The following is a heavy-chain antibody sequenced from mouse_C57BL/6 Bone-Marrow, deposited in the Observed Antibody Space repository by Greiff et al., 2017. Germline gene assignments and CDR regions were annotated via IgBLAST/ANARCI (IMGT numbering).Heavy chain of an antibody. CDR1: GFTFSSYG. J-gene: IGHJ4*01. D-gene: IGHD3-2*02. Sequence: EVKLVESGGDLVKPGGSLKLSCAASGFTFSSYGMSWVRQTPDKRLEWVATISSGGSYTYYPDSVKGRFTISRDNAKNTLYLQLSSLKSEDTAMYYCASPASETAMDYWGQGTSLTVSS. V-gene: IGHV5-6*01. CDR2: ISSGGSYT. CDR3: ASPASETAMDY.